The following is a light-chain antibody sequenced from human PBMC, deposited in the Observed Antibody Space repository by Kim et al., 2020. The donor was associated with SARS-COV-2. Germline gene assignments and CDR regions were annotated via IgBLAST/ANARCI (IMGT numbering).Light chain of an antibody. V-gene: IGKV3-20*01. J-gene: IGKJ2*01. CDR2: GAS. CDR3: QQYGSSRT. CDR1: QSVSSSY. Sequence: PGTLSLSPGERATLSCRASQSVSSSYLAWYQQKPGQAPRLLIYGASSRATGIPDRFSGSGSGTDFTLTISRLEPEDFAVYYCQQYGSSRTFGQGTKLEI.